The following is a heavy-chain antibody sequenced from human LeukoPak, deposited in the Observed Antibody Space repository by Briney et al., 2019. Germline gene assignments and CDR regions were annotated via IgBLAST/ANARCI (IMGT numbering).Heavy chain of an antibody. CDR2: FDPEDGET. J-gene: IGHJ4*02. V-gene: IGHV1-24*01. Sequence: GASVKVSCKASGYTLTELSMHWVRQAPGKGLEWMGGFDPEDGETIYAQKFQGRVTMTEDTSTDTAYMELSSLRSEDTAVYYCATDPMGGSGWYDDYWGQGTLVTVSS. CDR3: ATDPMGGSGWYDDY. D-gene: IGHD6-19*01. CDR1: GYTLTELS.